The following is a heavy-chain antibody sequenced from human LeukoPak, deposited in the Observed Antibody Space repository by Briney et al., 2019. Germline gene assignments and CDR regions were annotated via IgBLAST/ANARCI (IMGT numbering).Heavy chain of an antibody. CDR2: IYHSGST. D-gene: IGHD3-16*02. Sequence: PGGSLRLSCAASGFTFSSYAMSWVRQAPGKGLEGIGSIYHSGSTYYNPSLKSRVTISVDTSKNQFSLKLSSVTAADTAVYYCASRIMITFGGVIAFDYWGQGTLVTVSS. CDR1: GFTFSSYA. J-gene: IGHJ4*02. CDR3: ASRIMITFGGVIAFDY. V-gene: IGHV4-38-2*01.